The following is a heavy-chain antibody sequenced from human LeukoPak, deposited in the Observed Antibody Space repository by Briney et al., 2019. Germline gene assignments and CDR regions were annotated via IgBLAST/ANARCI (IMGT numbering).Heavy chain of an antibody. J-gene: IGHJ4*02. CDR2: ISAYNGNT. D-gene: IGHD2-15*01. V-gene: IGHV1-18*01. CDR3: ARGRIVVGGAYYFDY. CDR1: GYTFTSYG. Sequence: GASVTVSCTASGYTFTSYGISWVRQAPGQGLEWMGWISAYNGNTNYAQKLQGRVTMTTDTSTSTAYMELRSLRSDDTAVYYCARGRIVVGGAYYFDYWGQGTLVTVSS.